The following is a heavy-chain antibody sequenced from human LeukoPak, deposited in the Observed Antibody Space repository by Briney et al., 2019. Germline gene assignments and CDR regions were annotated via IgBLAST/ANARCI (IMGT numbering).Heavy chain of an antibody. D-gene: IGHD2-2*01. J-gene: IGHJ5*02. CDR3: ARDVGVVVPAAMRGYNWFDP. V-gene: IGHV1-69*05. Sequence: ASVKVSCKASGGTFSSYAISLVRQAPGQGLEWMGRIIPIFGTANYAQKFQGRVTITTDESTSTAYMELSSLRSEDTAVYYCARDVGVVVPAAMRGYNWFDPWGQGSLVTVSS. CDR2: IIPIFGTA. CDR1: GGTFSSYA.